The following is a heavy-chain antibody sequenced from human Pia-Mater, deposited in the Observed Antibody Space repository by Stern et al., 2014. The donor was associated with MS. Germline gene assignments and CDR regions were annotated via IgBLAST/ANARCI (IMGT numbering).Heavy chain of an antibody. CDR1: EGTFRSYA. J-gene: IGHJ4*02. CDR2: IIPIFGTA. D-gene: IGHD6-19*01. CDR3: ARQREQWPVSFDY. Sequence: QVQLVESGAEVKKPGSSVKVSCKASEGTFRSYAISWVRHAPGQGLEWMGGIIPIFGTANYAQKFQGRVTITADESTSTAYMELSSLRSEDTAVYYCARQREQWPVSFDYWGQGTLVTVSS. V-gene: IGHV1-69*01.